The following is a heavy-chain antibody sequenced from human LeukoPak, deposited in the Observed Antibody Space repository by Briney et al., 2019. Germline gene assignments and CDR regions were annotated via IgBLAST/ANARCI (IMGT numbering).Heavy chain of an antibody. CDR2: ISAYNGNT. Sequence: ASVKVSCKASGYTFTSYGISWVRQAPGQGLEWMGWISAYNGNTNYAQKLQGRVTMTADTSTSTAYMELRSLRSDDTAVYYCARDPGIAAAGTDAFDIWGQGTMATVSS. CDR1: GYTFTSYG. CDR3: ARDPGIAAAGTDAFDI. V-gene: IGHV1-18*01. J-gene: IGHJ3*02. D-gene: IGHD6-13*01.